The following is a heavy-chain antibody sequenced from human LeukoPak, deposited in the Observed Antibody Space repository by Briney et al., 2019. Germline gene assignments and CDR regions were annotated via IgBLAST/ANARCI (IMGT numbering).Heavy chain of an antibody. J-gene: IGHJ3*02. CDR3: ARGTTVTKSAFDI. CDR2: IYYSGST. V-gene: IGHV4-59*01. D-gene: IGHD4-17*01. CDR1: GGSISSYY. Sequence: PSETLSLTCTVSGGSISSYYWSWIRQPPGKGLEWIGYIYYSGSTNCNPSLKSRVTISVDTSKNQFSLKLSSVTAADTAVYYCARGTTVTKSAFDIWGQGTMVTVSS.